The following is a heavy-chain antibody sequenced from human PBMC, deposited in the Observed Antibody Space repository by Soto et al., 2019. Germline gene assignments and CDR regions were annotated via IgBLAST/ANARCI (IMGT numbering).Heavy chain of an antibody. CDR3: AKDRRPRGYCSGGSCYSDAFDI. J-gene: IGHJ3*02. CDR1: GFTFSSYG. D-gene: IGHD2-15*01. Sequence: QVQLVESGGGVVQPGRSLRLSCAASGFTFSSYGMHWVRQAPGKVLEWVAVISYDGSNKYYADSVKGRFTISRDNSKNTLYLQMNSLRAEDTAVYYCAKDRRPRGYCSGGSCYSDAFDIWGQGTMVTVSS. CDR2: ISYDGSNK. V-gene: IGHV3-30*18.